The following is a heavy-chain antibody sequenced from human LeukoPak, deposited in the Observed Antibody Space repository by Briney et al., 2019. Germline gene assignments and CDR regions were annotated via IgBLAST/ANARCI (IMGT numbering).Heavy chain of an antibody. V-gene: IGHV3-33*01. J-gene: IGHJ4*02. Sequence: TGGSLRLSCAASGFTFSSYGMHWVRQAPGKGLEWVAVIWYDGSNKYYADSVKGRFTISRDNSKNTLYLQMNSLRAEDTAVYYCARDSLYNWNVPDDYWGQGTLVTVSS. CDR2: IWYDGSNK. D-gene: IGHD1-20*01. CDR3: ARDSLYNWNVPDDY. CDR1: GFTFSSYG.